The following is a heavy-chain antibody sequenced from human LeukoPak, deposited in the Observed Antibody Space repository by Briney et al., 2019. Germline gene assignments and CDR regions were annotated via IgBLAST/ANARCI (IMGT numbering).Heavy chain of an antibody. CDR1: GFTFSSYS. CDR3: ARDLSYGSGSYPYFFDY. V-gene: IGHV3-21*01. D-gene: IGHD3-10*01. CDR2: ISSSSSYI. Sequence: GGSLRLSCVVSGFTFSSYSMNWVRQAPGKGLERVSSISSSSSYIYYADSVKGRFTISRDNAKNSLYLQMNSLRAEDTAVYYCARDLSYGSGSYPYFFDYWGQGTLVTVSS. J-gene: IGHJ4*02.